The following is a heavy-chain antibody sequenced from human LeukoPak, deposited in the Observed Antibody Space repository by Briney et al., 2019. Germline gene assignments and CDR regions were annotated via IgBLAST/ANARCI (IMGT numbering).Heavy chain of an antibody. D-gene: IGHD2-15*01. V-gene: IGHV1-8*01. CDR3: ARRRYCSGGSCYGWFDP. Sequence: ASVKVSCKASGYTFTSYDINWVRQATGQGLAWMGWMNPNSGNTGYAQKFQGRVTMTRNTSISTAYMELSSLRSEDTAVYYCARRRYCSGGSCYGWFDPWGQGTLVTVSS. J-gene: IGHJ5*02. CDR1: GYTFTSYD. CDR2: MNPNSGNT.